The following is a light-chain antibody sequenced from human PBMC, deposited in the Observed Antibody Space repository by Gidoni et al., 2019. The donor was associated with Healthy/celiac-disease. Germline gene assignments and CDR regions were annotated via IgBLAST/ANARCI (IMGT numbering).Light chain of an antibody. CDR2: AAS. CDR1: QGISSY. CDR3: QQYYSYPSIT. V-gene: IGKV1-8*01. Sequence: AIRITQSPSSLSASTGDRVTITCRASQGISSYLAWYQQKPGKAPKLLIYAASTLQSGVPSRFSGSGSGTDFTLTIRCLQSEDFATYYCQQYYSYPSITFGQGTRLEIK. J-gene: IGKJ5*01.